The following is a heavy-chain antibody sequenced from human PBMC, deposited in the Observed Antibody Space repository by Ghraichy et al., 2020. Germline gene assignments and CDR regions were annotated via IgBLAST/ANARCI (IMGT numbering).Heavy chain of an antibody. J-gene: IGHJ4*02. CDR1: GITFSSNW. CDR3: ARGAGVGYSGYDRYFDY. CDR2: INSDGSTT. V-gene: IGHV3-74*03. D-gene: IGHD5-12*01. Sequence: LSLTCAASGITFSSNWMHWVRQAPGKGLVWVSRINSDGSTTTYADFVKGRFTISRDNAKNTLYLQMNSLRAEDTAMYYCARGAGVGYSGYDRYFDYWGQGILVTVSS.